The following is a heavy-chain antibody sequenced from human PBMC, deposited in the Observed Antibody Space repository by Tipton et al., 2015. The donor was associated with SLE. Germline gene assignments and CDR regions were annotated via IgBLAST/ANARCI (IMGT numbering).Heavy chain of an antibody. CDR2: VYFDGST. Sequence: LRLSCTVAADSFTHYHWSWIRPPPGKGLEWIGYVYFDGSTNYNPSLKSRVTMSLDTSKNQFSLKLNSVTAADTAVYYCARGPYGAAASYDYWGQGSLVTVSS. CDR3: ARGPYGAAASYDY. D-gene: IGHD6-13*01. CDR1: ADSFTHYH. V-gene: IGHV4-59*01. J-gene: IGHJ4*02.